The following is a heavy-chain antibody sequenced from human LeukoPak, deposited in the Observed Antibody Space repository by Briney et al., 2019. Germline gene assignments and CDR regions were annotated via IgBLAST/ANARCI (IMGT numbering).Heavy chain of an antibody. CDR3: ARAPLGMARGPMEDP. Sequence: GASVKVSCKASGYTFTSYDINWVRQATGQGLEWMGWMNPNSGNTGYAQKFQGRVTMTRNTSISTAYMELNSLRSEDTAVYYCARAPLGMARGPMEDPWGQGTLVTVSS. CDR1: GYTFTSYD. CDR2: MNPNSGNT. J-gene: IGHJ5*02. D-gene: IGHD3-10*01. V-gene: IGHV1-8*01.